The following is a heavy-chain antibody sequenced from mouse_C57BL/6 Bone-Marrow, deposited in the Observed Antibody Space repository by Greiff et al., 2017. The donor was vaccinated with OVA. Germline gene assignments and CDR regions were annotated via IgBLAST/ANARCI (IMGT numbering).Heavy chain of an antibody. J-gene: IGHJ3*01. V-gene: IGHV1-76*01. CDR2: IYPGSGNT. CDR1: GYTFTDYY. Sequence: QVQLQQSGAELVRPGASVKLSCKASGYTFTDYYITWVKQRPGQGLEWIARIYPGSGNTYYNEKFKGKATLTAEKSSSTAYMQLSSLTSEDSAVYFCARYSPSLGGGFAYWGQGTLVTVSA. CDR3: ARYSPSLGGGFAY. D-gene: IGHD4-1*01.